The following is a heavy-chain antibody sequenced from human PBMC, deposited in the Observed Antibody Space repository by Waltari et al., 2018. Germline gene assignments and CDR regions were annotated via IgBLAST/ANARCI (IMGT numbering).Heavy chain of an antibody. CDR3: TRDLYGSSGDYFDP. CDR1: GFSFSSYD. V-gene: IGHV3-21*01. D-gene: IGHD6-19*01. CDR2: ISVSGRSYI. J-gene: IGHJ4*02. Sequence: DVQLVESGGGLVKPGGSLRLSCAASGFSFSSYDMNWVRQAPGRGLEWVASISVSGRSYIFYTDSVKGRFTISRDNAKNSLFLQMNSLRAEDTAVYYCTRDLYGSSGDYFDPWGQGTLVTVSS.